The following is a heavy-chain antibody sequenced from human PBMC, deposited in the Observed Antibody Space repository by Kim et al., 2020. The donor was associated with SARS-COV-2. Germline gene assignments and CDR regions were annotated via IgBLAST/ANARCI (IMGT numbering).Heavy chain of an antibody. D-gene: IGHD3-10*01. J-gene: IGHJ4*02. V-gene: IGHV4-39*01. Sequence: SETLSLTCTVSGGSISSISYYWGWIRQPPGKGLEWIGSIYYSGSTYYNPSLKSRVTISVDTSKNQFSLKLSSVTAADTAVYYCARQPAWFGESHFDYWGQGTLVTVSS. CDR2: IYYSGST. CDR3: ARQPAWFGESHFDY. CDR1: GGSISSISYY.